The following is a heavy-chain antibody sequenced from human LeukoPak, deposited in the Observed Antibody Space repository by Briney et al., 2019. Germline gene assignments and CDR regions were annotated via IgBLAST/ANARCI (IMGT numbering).Heavy chain of an antibody. CDR1: GGSITSDY. CDR3: SRGGANDL. Sequence: SETLSLTCTVSGGSITSDYWSWIRQPAGKGLEWIGRIFTSGSTSYNPSLKSRVTMSLDTSKNQFFLKLSSVTAADTAVYFCSRGGANDLWGQGTLVTVSS. V-gene: IGHV4-4*07. CDR2: IFTSGST. D-gene: IGHD4/OR15-4a*01. J-gene: IGHJ5*02.